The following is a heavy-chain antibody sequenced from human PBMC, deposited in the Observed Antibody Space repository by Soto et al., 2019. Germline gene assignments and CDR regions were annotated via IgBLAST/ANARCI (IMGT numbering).Heavy chain of an antibody. D-gene: IGHD3-3*01. V-gene: IGHV4-31*03. CDR2: IYYSGST. J-gene: IGHJ5*02. CDR1: GGSISSGDYY. Sequence: PSETLSLTCTVSGGSISSGDYYWSWIRQHPGKGLEWIGYIYYSGSTYYNPSLKSRVTISVDTSKNQFSLKLSSVTAADPAVYYCARWWSGSRQGFDPWGQGTLVTVSS. CDR3: ARWWSGSRQGFDP.